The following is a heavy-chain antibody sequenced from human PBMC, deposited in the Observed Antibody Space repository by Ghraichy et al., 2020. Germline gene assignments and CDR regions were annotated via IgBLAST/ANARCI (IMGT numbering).Heavy chain of an antibody. D-gene: IGHD3-3*01. Sequence: SVKVSCKASGFTFTSSAVQWVRQARGQRLEWIGWIVVGSGNTNYAQKFQERVTITRDMSTSTAYMELSSLRSEDTAVYYCAAVTFTIFGVIDPWDGMDVWGQGTTVTVSS. V-gene: IGHV1-58*01. CDR2: IVVGSGNT. J-gene: IGHJ6*02. CDR3: AAVTFTIFGVIDPWDGMDV. CDR1: GFTFTSSA.